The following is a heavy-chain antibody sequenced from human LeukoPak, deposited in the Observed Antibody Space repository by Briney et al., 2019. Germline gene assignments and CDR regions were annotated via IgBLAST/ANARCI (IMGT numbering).Heavy chain of an antibody. CDR3: TLGGGSGSYSHFDY. V-gene: IGHV4-39*07. Sequence: SETLSLTCTVSGGSISSSSYYWGWIRQPPGKGLEWIGSIYYSGSTYYNPSLKSRVTILVDTSKNQFSLKLDSVTAADTAVYYCTLGGGSGSYSHFDYWGQGALVTVSS. CDR1: GGSISSSSYY. J-gene: IGHJ4*02. D-gene: IGHD3-10*01. CDR2: IYYSGST.